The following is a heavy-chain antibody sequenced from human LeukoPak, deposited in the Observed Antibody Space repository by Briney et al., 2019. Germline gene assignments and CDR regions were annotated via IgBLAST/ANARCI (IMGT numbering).Heavy chain of an antibody. J-gene: IGHJ4*02. CDR3: ARDESLVRGAAFDY. D-gene: IGHD3-10*01. CDR2: ISSSSNYI. CDR1: GFTFSSYS. Sequence: AGSLRLSCAASGFTFSSYSMNWVRQAPGKGLEWVSYISSSSNYINYADSVKGRFTISRDNAKNSLYLQMNSLRAEDTAVYYCARDESLVRGAAFDYWGQGTLVTVSS. V-gene: IGHV3-21*01.